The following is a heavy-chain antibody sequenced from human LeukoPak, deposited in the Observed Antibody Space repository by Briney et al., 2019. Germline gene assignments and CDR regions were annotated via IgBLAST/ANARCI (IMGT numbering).Heavy chain of an antibody. Sequence: SETLSLTCTVSGGSISSYYWSWIRQPPGKGLEWIGYIYYSGSTNYNPSLKSRVTISVDTSKNQFSLKLSSVTAADTAAYYCARGLDSGSYYFDYWGQGTLVTVSS. CDR3: ARGLDSGSYYFDY. D-gene: IGHD1-26*01. V-gene: IGHV4-59*01. J-gene: IGHJ4*02. CDR2: IYYSGST. CDR1: GGSISSYY.